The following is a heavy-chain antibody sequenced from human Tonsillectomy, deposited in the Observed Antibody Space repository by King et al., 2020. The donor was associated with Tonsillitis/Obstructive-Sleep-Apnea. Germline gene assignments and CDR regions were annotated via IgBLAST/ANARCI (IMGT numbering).Heavy chain of an antibody. D-gene: IGHD3-3*01. Sequence: VHLVESGGGLVQPGGSLRLSCAASGFTFSSYAMSWVRQAPGKGLEWVSVISGSGGRKYYADSVKGRFTISRDNSKNTLYLKMNSLRAEDTAVYYCAKVNGGWDFWSGYYSNWFDPWGQGTLVTVSS. CDR2: ISGSGGRK. CDR3: AKVNGGWDFWSGYYSNWFDP. CDR1: GFTFSSYA. V-gene: IGHV3-23*04. J-gene: IGHJ5*02.